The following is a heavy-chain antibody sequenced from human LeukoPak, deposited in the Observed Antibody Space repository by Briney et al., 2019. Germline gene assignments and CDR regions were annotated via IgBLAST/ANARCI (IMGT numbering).Heavy chain of an antibody. V-gene: IGHV4-59*12. CDR2: MYYSGTT. CDR3: ARGSIGGYTYGGAFDI. CDR1: VGSIRSYY. D-gene: IGHD5-18*01. Sequence: PSETLSLTCTVSVGSIRSYYWSWIRQPPGKGLEWIGYMYYSGTTHYNPSLKSRVTISVDSSKNQFSVKLSSVTAADSAVYYCARGSIGGYTYGGAFDIWGQGTMVTVSS. J-gene: IGHJ3*02.